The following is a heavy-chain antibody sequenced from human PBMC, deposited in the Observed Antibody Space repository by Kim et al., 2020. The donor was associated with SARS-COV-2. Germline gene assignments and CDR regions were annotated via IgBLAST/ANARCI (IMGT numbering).Heavy chain of an antibody. CDR2: ISSSGKSI. CDR1: GFTFSNYY. Sequence: GGSLRLSCIASGFTFSNYYMTWIRQAPGKGLEWVAYISSSGKSIYYADSAKGRFTISRDNARNSLNLQVTSLRPEDTAVYYCAGGGYSNSNYF. J-gene: IGHJ2*01. CDR3: AGGGYSNSNYF. D-gene: IGHD4-4*01. V-gene: IGHV3-11*01.